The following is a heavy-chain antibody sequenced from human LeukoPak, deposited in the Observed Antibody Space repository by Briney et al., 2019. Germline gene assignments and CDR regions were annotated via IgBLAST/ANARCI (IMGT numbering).Heavy chain of an antibody. V-gene: IGHV1-8*03. J-gene: IGHJ4*02. CDR2: MNPNSGNT. CDR1: GYTFTSYD. Sequence: ASVKVSCKASGYTFTSYDINWVRQATGQGLEWMGWMNPNSGNTGYAQKFQGRVTITRNTSISTAYMELSSLRSEDTAVYYCARVCQCVAAAIDYWGQGTLVTVSS. D-gene: IGHD6-13*01. CDR3: ARVCQCVAAAIDY.